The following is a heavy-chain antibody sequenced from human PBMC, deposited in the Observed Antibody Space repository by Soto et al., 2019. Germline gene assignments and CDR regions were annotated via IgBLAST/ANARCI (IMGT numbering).Heavy chain of an antibody. CDR3: ARVYPSDTRYGYVGNNWFDP. J-gene: IGHJ5*02. CDR2: INPSGGST. Sequence: QVQLVQSGAEVKKPGASVKVSCKASGYTFTSYYMHWVRQAPGQGLEWMGIINPSGGSTSYAQKFQGRVTMTRDTSTSTVYRELSSLRSEDTAVYYWARVYPSDTRYGYVGNNWFDPWGQGTLVTVSS. CDR1: GYTFTSYY. V-gene: IGHV1-46*03. D-gene: IGHD5-18*01.